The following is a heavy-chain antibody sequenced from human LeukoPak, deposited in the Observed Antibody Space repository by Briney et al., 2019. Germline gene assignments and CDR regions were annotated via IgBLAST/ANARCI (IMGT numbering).Heavy chain of an antibody. D-gene: IGHD3-10*01. CDR1: GFTFSSYS. V-gene: IGHV3-48*01. CDR3: ARVEEGYYGSGSYYDAYYYYYMDV. Sequence: GGSLRLSCAASGFTFSSYSMNWVRQAPGKGLEWVSYISSSSSTIYYADSVKGRFTISRDNAKNSLYLQMNSLRAEDTAVYYCARVEEGYYGSGSYYDAYYYYYMDVWGKGTTVTISS. CDR2: ISSSSSTI. J-gene: IGHJ6*03.